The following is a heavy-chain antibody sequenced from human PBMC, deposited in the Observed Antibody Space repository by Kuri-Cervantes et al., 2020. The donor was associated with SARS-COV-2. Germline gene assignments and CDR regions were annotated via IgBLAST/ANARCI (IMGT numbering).Heavy chain of an antibody. CDR3: ARDSPTEGLDY. CDR2: IIPIFRAP. CDR1: GGTFGSHT. J-gene: IGHJ4*02. Sequence: SVKVSCKASGGTFGSHTISWVRHAPGQGLEWMGGIIPIFRAPNYAQKFQGRVTFIADGSTSKAYMTLSSLTSAYTAVCYCARDSPTEGLDYWGQGTLVTVSS. V-gene: IGHV1-69*13.